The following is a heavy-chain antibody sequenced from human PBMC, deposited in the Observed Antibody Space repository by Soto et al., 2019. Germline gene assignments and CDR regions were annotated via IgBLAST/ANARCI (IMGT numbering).Heavy chain of an antibody. Sequence: SVKVSCKASGGTFSSYAISWVRQAPGQGLEWMGGIIPIFGTANYAQKFQGRVTITADESTSTAYMELSSLRSEDTAVYYCARRMNCGGDCYFFQHWGRGTLVTVSS. CDR3: ARRMNCGGDCYFFQH. CDR2: IIPIFGTA. CDR1: GGTFSSYA. J-gene: IGHJ1*01. V-gene: IGHV1-69*13. D-gene: IGHD2-21*02.